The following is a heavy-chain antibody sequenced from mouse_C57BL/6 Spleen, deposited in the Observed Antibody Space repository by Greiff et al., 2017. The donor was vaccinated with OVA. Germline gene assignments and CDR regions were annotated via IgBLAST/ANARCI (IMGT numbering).Heavy chain of an antibody. V-gene: IGHV5-4*01. Sequence: EVHLVESGGGLVKPGGSLKLSCAASGFTFSSYAMSWVRQTPEKRLEWVATISDGGSYTYYPDNVKGRFTISRDNATNNLYLQMSHLKSEDTAMYYGARGGYYFDDWGQGTTLTVSS. CDR2: ISDGGSYT. CDR1: GFTFSSYA. J-gene: IGHJ2*01. CDR3: ARGGYYFDD.